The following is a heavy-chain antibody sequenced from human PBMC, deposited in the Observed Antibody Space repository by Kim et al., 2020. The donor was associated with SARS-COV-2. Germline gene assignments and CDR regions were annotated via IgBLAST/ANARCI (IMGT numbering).Heavy chain of an antibody. Sequence: GESLKISCKGSGYSFTSYWISWVRQMPGKGLEWMGRIDPSDSYTNYSPSFQGHVTISADKSISTAYLQWSSLKASDTAMYYCARIWGAARPNYYYYYGMDVWGQGTTVTVSS. CDR1: GYSFTSYW. D-gene: IGHD3-16*01. V-gene: IGHV5-10-1*01. CDR2: IDPSDSYT. CDR3: ARIWGAARPNYYYYYGMDV. J-gene: IGHJ6*02.